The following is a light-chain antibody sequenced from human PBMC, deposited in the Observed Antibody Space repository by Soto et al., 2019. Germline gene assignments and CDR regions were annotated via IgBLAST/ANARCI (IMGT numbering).Light chain of an antibody. V-gene: IGLV1-44*01. CDR2: SNN. CDR3: AAWDDSLNGPV. CDR1: SSNIGSNT. J-gene: IGLJ2*01. Sequence: QSVLTQPPSASGTPGQRATISCSGSSSNIGSNTVNWYQLLPGTAPKLLIYSNNQRPSGVPDRFSGSKSGTSASLAISGLQSEDEADYYCAAWDDSLNGPVFGGGTQLTVL.